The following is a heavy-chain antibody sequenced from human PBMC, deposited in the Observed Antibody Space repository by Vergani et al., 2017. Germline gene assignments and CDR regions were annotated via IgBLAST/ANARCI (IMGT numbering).Heavy chain of an antibody. CDR2: IDPSDSYT. Sequence: EVQLVQSGAEVKKPGESLRISCKGSGYSFTSYWISWVRQMPGKGLEWMGRIDPSDSYTNYSPSFQGHVTISADKSISTAYLQWSSLKASDTAMYYCARHGVSQLERRGSDYRGQGTLVTVSS. J-gene: IGHJ4*02. CDR3: ARHGVSQLERRGSDY. CDR1: GYSFTSYW. D-gene: IGHD1-1*01. V-gene: IGHV5-10-1*01.